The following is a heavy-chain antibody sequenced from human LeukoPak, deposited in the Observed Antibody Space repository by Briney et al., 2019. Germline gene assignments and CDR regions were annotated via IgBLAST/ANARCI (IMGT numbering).Heavy chain of an antibody. V-gene: IGHV4-39*01. D-gene: IGHD2-2*01. Sequence: SETLSLTCTVSGDSNNSDYFWGWIRQPPGKGLEWIGSIYYSGSTYYNPSLKSRITISVDTSKNQFSLKLSSVTAADTALFYCARHSCSSTACTFDYWGQGTLVTVSS. CDR2: IYYSGST. J-gene: IGHJ4*02. CDR1: GDSNNSDYF. CDR3: ARHSCSSTACTFDY.